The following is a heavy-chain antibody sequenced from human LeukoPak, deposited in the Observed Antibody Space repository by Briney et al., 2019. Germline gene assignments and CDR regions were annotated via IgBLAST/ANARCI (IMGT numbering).Heavy chain of an antibody. V-gene: IGHV4-59*01. CDR2: IYYSGST. D-gene: IGHD3-3*01. CDR1: GGPISSYY. J-gene: IGHJ5*02. CDR3: ARGNHDFWSGTPGNNWFDP. Sequence: SETLSLTCTVSGGPISSYYWSWIRQPPGKGLEWIGYIYYSGSTNYNPSLKSRVTISVDTSKNQFSLKLSSVTAADTAVYYCARGNHDFWSGTPGNNWFDPWGQGTLVTVSS.